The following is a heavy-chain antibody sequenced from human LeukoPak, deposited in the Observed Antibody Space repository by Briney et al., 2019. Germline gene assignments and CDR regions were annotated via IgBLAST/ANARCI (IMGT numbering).Heavy chain of an antibody. CDR3: ATGIQYDILTGYSPLEYYFYYMDV. J-gene: IGHJ6*03. D-gene: IGHD3-9*01. Sequence: GRSLRLSCEASGLTLSDYGIHWVRQTPGKGLEWVAAISSDGVEKHYADSVKGRFTIPRDNSKSTVYLQMNSLRAEDTALNTCATGIQYDILTGYSPLEYYFYYMDVWGKGTTVTVSS. CDR1: GLTLSDYG. V-gene: IGHV3-30*04. CDR2: ISSDGVEK.